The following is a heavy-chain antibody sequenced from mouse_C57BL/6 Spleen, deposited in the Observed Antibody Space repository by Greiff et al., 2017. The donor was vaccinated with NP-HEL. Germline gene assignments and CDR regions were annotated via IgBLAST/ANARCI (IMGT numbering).Heavy chain of an antibody. CDR3: ARRVTGTLFDY. D-gene: IGHD4-1*01. V-gene: IGHV1-54*01. CDR2: INPGSGGT. CDR1: GYAFTNNL. Sequence: SGAELVRPGTSVKVSCKASGYAFTNNLIEWVKQRPGQGLEWIGVINPGSGGTNYNEKFKGKATLTADKSSSTAYMQLSSLTSEDSAVYFCARRVTGTLFDYWGQGTTLTVSS. J-gene: IGHJ2*01.